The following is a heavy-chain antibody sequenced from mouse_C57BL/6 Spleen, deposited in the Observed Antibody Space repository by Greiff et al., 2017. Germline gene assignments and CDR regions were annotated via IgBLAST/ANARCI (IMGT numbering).Heavy chain of an antibody. D-gene: IGHD1-1*01. CDR2: INPNNGGT. CDR1: GYTFTDYY. CDR3: ARSRYYGSSPYAMDY. Sequence: EVQLQQPGTELVKPGASVKLSCKASGYTFTDYYMNWVKQSHGKSLEWIGDINPNNGGTSYNQKFKGKATLTVDKSSSTAFMELRSLTSEYSAVYYWARSRYYGSSPYAMDYWGQGTSVTVSS. J-gene: IGHJ4*01. V-gene: IGHV1-26*01.